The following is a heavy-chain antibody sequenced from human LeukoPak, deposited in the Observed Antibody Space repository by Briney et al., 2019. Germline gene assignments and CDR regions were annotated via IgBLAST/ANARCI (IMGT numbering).Heavy chain of an antibody. D-gene: IGHD6-13*01. CDR2: IYYSGST. CDR1: GGSISSSSYY. J-gene: IGHJ4*02. CDR3: ARHGSSWYEKDYFDY. Sequence: PSETLSLTCTVSGGSISSSSYYWGWIRQPPGTGLEWIGSIYYSGSTYYNPSLKSRVTISVDTSKNQFSLRLSSVTAADTAVYYCARHGSSWYEKDYFDYWGQGTLVTVSS. V-gene: IGHV4-39*01.